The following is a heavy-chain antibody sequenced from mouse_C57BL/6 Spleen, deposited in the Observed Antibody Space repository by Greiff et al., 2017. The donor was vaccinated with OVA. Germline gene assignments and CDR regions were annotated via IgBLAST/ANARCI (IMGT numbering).Heavy chain of an antibody. CDR2: ISYDGSN. CDR3: ARDYYGSSYRGFAY. Sequence: EVKLQESGPGLVKPSQSLSLTCSVTGYSITSGYYWNWIRQFPGNKLEWMGYISYDGSNNYNPSLKNRIHITRAPSKNQFFLKLNSGTTEDTATYYCARDYYGSSYRGFAYWGQGTLVTVSA. D-gene: IGHD1-1*01. CDR1: GYSITSGYY. V-gene: IGHV3-6*01. J-gene: IGHJ3*01.